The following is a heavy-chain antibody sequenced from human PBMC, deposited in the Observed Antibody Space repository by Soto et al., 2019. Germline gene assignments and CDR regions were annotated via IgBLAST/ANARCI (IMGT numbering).Heavy chain of an antibody. J-gene: IGHJ4*02. CDR3: ARLRIAAAASDFDY. Sequence: SETLSLTCAVSGGSIGSGGYSWSWIRQPPGKGLEWIGYIYHSGSTYYNPSLKSRVTISVDRSKNQFSLKLSSVTAADTAVYYCARLRIAAAASDFDYWGQGTLVTVSS. CDR2: IYHSGST. CDR1: GGSIGSGGYS. V-gene: IGHV4-30-2*01. D-gene: IGHD6-13*01.